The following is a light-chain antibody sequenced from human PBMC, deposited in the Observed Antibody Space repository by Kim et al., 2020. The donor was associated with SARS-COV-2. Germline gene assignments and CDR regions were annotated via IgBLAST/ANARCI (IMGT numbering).Light chain of an antibody. V-gene: IGKV1-39*01. J-gene: IGKJ2*01. CDR3: QQSYTTPYT. CDR2: TAS. Sequence: DIQMTQSPSSLSASVGDRVTITCRASQSINSHLNWYQQKPGKAPKLLIYTASRLQSGVPSRFSGSGSGTDLTLTISSLQPEDFATYYCQQSYTTPYTFGRGTKLDI. CDR1: QSINSH.